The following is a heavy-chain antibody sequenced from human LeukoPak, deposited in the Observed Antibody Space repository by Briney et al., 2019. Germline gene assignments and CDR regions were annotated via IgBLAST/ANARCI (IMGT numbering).Heavy chain of an antibody. CDR1: GGSISSGSYY. J-gene: IGHJ4*02. Sequence: SETLSLTCTVSGGSISSGSYYWSWIRQPAGKGLEWIGRIYTSGSTDYNPSLKSRVTISVDTSKNQFSLKLSSVTAADTAVYYCARVTTGGYYNCWGQGTLVTVSS. V-gene: IGHV4-61*02. CDR2: IYTSGST. D-gene: IGHD3-22*01. CDR3: ARVTTGGYYNC.